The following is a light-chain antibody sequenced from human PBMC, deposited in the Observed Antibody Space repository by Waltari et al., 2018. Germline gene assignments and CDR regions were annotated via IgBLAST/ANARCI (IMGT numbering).Light chain of an antibody. CDR3: QQYNSYSPWT. Sequence: DIQMTQSPSTLSASVGDRVTITCLASQSISRWLAWYHQKPGKAPKLLIYKASSLESGVPSRFSGSGSGTEFTLTISSLQPDDFATYYCQQYNSYSPWTFGQGTKVEIK. J-gene: IGKJ1*01. CDR1: QSISRW. CDR2: KAS. V-gene: IGKV1-5*03.